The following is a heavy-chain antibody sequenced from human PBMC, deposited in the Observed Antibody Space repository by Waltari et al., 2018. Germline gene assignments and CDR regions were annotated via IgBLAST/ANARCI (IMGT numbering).Heavy chain of an antibody. CDR3: ASFRWGSGYYYFDY. J-gene: IGHJ4*02. Sequence: QVQLQESGPGLVKPSETLSLTSTVPGGSISIYYWSWIRQPPGKGLEWIGYIYYSGSTNYNPSLKSRVTISVDTSKNQFSLKLSSVTAADTAVYYCASFRWGSGYYYFDYWGQGTLVTVSS. D-gene: IGHD7-27*01. V-gene: IGHV4-59*01. CDR1: GGSISIYY. CDR2: IYYSGST.